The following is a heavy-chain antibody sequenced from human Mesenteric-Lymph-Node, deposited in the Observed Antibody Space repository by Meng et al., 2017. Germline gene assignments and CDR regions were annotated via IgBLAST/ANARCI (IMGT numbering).Heavy chain of an antibody. J-gene: IGHJ4*02. Sequence: GESLKISCAASGLTFSSYSMNWVRQAPGKGLEWVSSISSSSSYIYYADSVKGRFTISRDNAKNSLYLQMNSLRAEDTAVYYCASDHCSGGSCCDYWGQGTLVTVSS. CDR3: ASDHCSGGSCCDY. D-gene: IGHD2-15*01. CDR1: GLTFSSYS. CDR2: ISSSSSYI. V-gene: IGHV3-21*01.